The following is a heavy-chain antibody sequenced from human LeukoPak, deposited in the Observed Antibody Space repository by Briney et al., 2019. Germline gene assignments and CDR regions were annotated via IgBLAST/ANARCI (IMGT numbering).Heavy chain of an antibody. D-gene: IGHD2-15*01. CDR3: ERSGGCILPSAASTGNWYMDV. J-gene: IGHJ6*03. Sequence: GSLRLSCEASGLSFSDYSMNWVRQAPGKGLAWVASITSAGGYRYYADSVEGRFTISRDNAKNSLFLQMNDLRAEDTRVYFCERSGGCILPSAASTGNWYMDVWGRGTTVTVSS. CDR1: GLSFSDYS. V-gene: IGHV3-21*01. CDR2: ITSAGGYR.